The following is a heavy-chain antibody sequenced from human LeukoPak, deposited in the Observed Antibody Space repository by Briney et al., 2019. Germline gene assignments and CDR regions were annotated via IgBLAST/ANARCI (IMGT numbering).Heavy chain of an antibody. CDR3: AKGPTGYSYWFDY. CDR2: ISGSGGST. CDR1: GFTFSSYA. Sequence: PGGSLRLSCAASGFTFSSYAMSWVRQAPGKGLEWVSAISGSGGSTYYADSVKGRFTISRDNSKNTLYLQMNSLRAGDTAVYYCAKGPTGYSYWFDYWGQGTLVTVSS. D-gene: IGHD3-9*01. J-gene: IGHJ4*02. V-gene: IGHV3-23*01.